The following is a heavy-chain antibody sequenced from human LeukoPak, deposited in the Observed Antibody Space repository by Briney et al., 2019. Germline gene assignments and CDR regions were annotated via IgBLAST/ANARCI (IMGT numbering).Heavy chain of an antibody. CDR2: ISYDGSSR. V-gene: IGHV3-30*09. CDR3: VRQDGKRSDP. CDR1: GFIFGVYA. Sequence: PGRSLTLSCAASGFIFGVYAMHWVRQAPGKGLEWVAVISYDGSSRYYADSVKGRFAISRDNSKNTLSLQMNSLRAEDTSVYYCVRQDGKRSDPWGQGTLVTVSS. J-gene: IGHJ5*02.